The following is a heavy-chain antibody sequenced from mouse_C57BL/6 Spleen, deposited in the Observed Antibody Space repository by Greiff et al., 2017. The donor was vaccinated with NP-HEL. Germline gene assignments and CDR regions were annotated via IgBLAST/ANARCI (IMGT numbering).Heavy chain of an antibody. CDR2: INYDGSST. CDR1: GFTFSDYY. Sequence: DVMLVESAGGLVQPGRSMKLSCTASGFTFSDYYMAWVRQVPEKGLEWVANINYDGSSTSYLDSLKSRFIISRDNAKNILYLQMSSLKSEDTATYYCARVGYYGSSYWYCDGWGTGTTVTVSS. D-gene: IGHD1-1*01. J-gene: IGHJ1*03. V-gene: IGHV5-16*01. CDR3: ARVGYYGSSYWYCDG.